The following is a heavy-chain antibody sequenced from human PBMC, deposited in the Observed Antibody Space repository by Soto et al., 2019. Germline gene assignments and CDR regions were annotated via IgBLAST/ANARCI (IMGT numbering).Heavy chain of an antibody. CDR1: GGSFSGYY. D-gene: IGHD3-3*01. V-gene: IGHV4-34*01. CDR2: INHSGST. J-gene: IGHJ6*03. Sequence: SETLSLTCAVYGGSFSGYYWSWIRQPPGKGLEWIGEINHSGSTNYNPSLKSRVTISVDTSKNQFSLKLSSVTAADTAVYYCARGFWSGSYYYMDVWGKGTTVTVS. CDR3: ARGFWSGSYYYMDV.